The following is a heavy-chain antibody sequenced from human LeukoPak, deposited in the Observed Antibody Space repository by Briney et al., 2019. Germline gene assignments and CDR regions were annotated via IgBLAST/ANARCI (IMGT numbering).Heavy chain of an antibody. Sequence: GGSLRLSCAASGFTFSSYAMSWVRQAPGKGLEWVSAISGSGGSTYYADSVKGRFTISRDNSKNTLYLQMNSLRAEDTAVYYCAREAQYSYGYEGYYGMDVWGQGTTVTVSS. CDR2: ISGSGGST. CDR1: GFTFSSYA. V-gene: IGHV3-23*01. CDR3: AREAQYSYGYEGYYGMDV. J-gene: IGHJ6*02. D-gene: IGHD5-18*01.